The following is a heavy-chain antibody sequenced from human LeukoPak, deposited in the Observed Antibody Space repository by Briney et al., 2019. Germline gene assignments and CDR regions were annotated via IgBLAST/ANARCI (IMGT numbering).Heavy chain of an antibody. V-gene: IGHV4-31*11. CDR3: ARAAGPRNWFDP. CDR1: GGSVNSGSYY. J-gene: IGHJ5*02. Sequence: PSETLSLTCAVSGGSVNSGSYYWSWIRQHPGKGLEWIGYIYYSGSTYYNPSLKSRVTISVDTSKNQFSLKLSSVTAADTAVYYCARAAGPRNWFDPWGQGTLVTVSS. CDR2: IYYSGST.